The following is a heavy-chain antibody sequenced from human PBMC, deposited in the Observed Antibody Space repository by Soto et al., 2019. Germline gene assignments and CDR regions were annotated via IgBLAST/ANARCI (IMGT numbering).Heavy chain of an antibody. J-gene: IGHJ6*02. CDR1: GFTFDDYA. CDR2: ISWNSGSI. V-gene: IGHV3-9*01. D-gene: IGHD2-15*01. Sequence: PGGSLRLSCAASGFTFDDYAMHWVRQAPGKGLEWVSGISWNSGSIGYADSVKGRFTISRDNAKNSLYLQMNSLRAEDTALYYCAKMAVVAATGWGCMDVWGQGTTVTVSS. CDR3: AKMAVVAATGWGCMDV.